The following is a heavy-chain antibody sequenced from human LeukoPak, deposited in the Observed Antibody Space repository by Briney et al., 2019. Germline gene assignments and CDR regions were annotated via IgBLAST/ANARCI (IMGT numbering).Heavy chain of an antibody. CDR1: GGSISSYY. Sequence: SETLSLTCTVSGGSISSYYWSWIRQPPGKGLEWIGYIYYSGSTNYNPSLKSRVTISVDTSKNQFSLKLSSVTAADTAVYYCVKDHGWLLYSWGQGTLVTVSS. CDR2: IYYSGST. CDR3: VKDHGWLLYS. D-gene: IGHD3-9*01. J-gene: IGHJ4*02. V-gene: IGHV4-59*01.